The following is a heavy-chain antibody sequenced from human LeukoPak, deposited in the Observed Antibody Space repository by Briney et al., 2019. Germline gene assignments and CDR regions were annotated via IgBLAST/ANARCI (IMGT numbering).Heavy chain of an antibody. V-gene: IGHV3-7*01. J-gene: IGHJ4*02. CDR1: GFTFSSYW. CDR2: IKQDGSEK. D-gene: IGHD3-22*01. CDR3: ARAKSDYYDSSGYSDY. Sequence: GGSLRLSCAASGFTFSSYWMSWVRQAPGKGLEWVANIKQDGSEKYYVDSVKGRFTISRDSAKNSLYLQMNSLRAEDTAVYYCARAKSDYYDSSGYSDYWGQGTLVTVSS.